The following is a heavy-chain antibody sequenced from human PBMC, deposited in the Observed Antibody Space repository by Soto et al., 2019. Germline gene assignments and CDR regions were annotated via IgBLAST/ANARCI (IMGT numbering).Heavy chain of an antibody. CDR2: IYYSGST. V-gene: IGHV4-61*08. CDR1: GGSISSGAYS. D-gene: IGHD1-26*01. J-gene: IGHJ6*02. Sequence: PWETLSLTCTVSGGSISSGAYSWSWVRQPPGKGLEWIGYIYYSGSTNYNPSLKSRVTISVDTSKNQFSLKLSSVTAADTAVYYCARLRVGANHYYYYYGMDVWGQGTTVTVSS. CDR3: ARLRVGANHYYYYYGMDV.